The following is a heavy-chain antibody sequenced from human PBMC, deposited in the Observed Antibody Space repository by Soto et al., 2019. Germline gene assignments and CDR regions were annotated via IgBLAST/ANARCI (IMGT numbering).Heavy chain of an antibody. Sequence: QVQLVESGGGVVQPGRSLRLSCAASGFTFSSYGMHWVRQAPGKGLEWVAVIWYDGSNKYYADSVKGRFTISRDNSKNTLYLQMNSLRAEDTAVYYCAREWLGIAARFDYWGQGTLVTVSS. CDR2: IWYDGSNK. D-gene: IGHD6-6*01. V-gene: IGHV3-33*01. CDR1: GFTFSSYG. CDR3: AREWLGIAARFDY. J-gene: IGHJ4*02.